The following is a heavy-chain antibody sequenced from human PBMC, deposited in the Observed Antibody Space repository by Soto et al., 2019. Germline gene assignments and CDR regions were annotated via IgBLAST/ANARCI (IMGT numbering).Heavy chain of an antibody. CDR3: ASGWRVDAFDI. V-gene: IGHV3-53*04. D-gene: IGHD3-3*01. CDR1: GSTVSSNY. J-gene: IGHJ3*02. Sequence: EVQLVESGGGLVQPGGSLRLSCAASGSTVSSNYMSWVRQAPGKGLEWVSVIYSGGSTYYADSVKGRFTISRHNSKNTRYLQMNSLRAEDTAVYYCASGWRVDAFDIWGQGTMVTVSS. CDR2: IYSGGST.